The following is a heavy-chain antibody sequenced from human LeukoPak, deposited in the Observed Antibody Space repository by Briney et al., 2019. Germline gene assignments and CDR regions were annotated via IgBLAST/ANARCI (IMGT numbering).Heavy chain of an antibody. V-gene: IGHV3-7*01. CDR3: ARSTDDWLFQGGVDY. Sequence: PGGSLRLSCAASGFTFSSYWMSWVRQAPGKGLEWVANIKQDGSEKYYVDSVKGRFTISRDNAKNSLYLQMNSLRAEDTAVYYCARSTDDWLFQGGVDYWGQGTLVTVSS. CDR2: IKQDGSEK. J-gene: IGHJ4*02. CDR1: GFTFSSYW. D-gene: IGHD3-9*01.